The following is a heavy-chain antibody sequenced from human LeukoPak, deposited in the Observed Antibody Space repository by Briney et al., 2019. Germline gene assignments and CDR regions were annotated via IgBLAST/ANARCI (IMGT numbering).Heavy chain of an antibody. V-gene: IGHV3-20*04. CDR3: ARDYDTSGYSDAFDI. D-gene: IGHD3-22*01. CDR1: GFTFDDYG. CDR2: INWNGGST. J-gene: IGHJ3*02. Sequence: GRSLRLSCAASGFTFDDYGMSWVRQAPGKGLEGVSGINWNGGSTANADSVKGRFTISRDNTKYSLYLQMNSLRAEDAALYYCARDYDTSGYSDAFDIWGQGTMVTVSS.